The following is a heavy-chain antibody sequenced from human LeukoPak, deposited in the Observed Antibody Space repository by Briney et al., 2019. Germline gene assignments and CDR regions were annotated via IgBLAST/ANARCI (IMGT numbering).Heavy chain of an antibody. V-gene: IGHV3-30*04. J-gene: IGHJ4*02. CDR3: AKDFLGGSYFGY. CDR1: GFTFANYV. CDR2: TSSDESLK. D-gene: IGHD1-26*01. Sequence: PGGSLRLSCAASGFTFANYVTLWVRQAPGKGLEWVTVTSSDESLKFYGDSVKGRFTISRDNSKNTLYLQMNSLRAEDTAVYYCAKDFLGGSYFGYWGQGTLVTVSS.